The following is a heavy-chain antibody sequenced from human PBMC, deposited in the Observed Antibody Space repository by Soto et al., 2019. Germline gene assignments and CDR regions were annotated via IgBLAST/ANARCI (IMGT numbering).Heavy chain of an antibody. CDR1: GFTFSSYA. V-gene: IGHV3-23*01. D-gene: IGHD1-26*01. J-gene: IGHJ4*02. CDR2: INEAGDDT. CDR3: ATPLAHGIVRGTGIDS. Sequence: EVQLLESGGGLVQPGGSLRLSCEASGFTFSSYAMKWVRQAPGKGLEWVSSINEAGDDTYYANSGRGRFTISRDNSKTTLNLQMNSLRAEDTATYYCATPLAHGIVRGTGIDSWGQGTLVTVSS.